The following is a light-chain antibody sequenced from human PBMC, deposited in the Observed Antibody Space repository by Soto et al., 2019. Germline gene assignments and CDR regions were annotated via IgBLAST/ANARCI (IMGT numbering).Light chain of an antibody. CDR3: QQYATWPPT. J-gene: IGKJ2*01. CDR2: GVS. Sequence: ETMMTQSPATLSVSPGETATLSCRSSQNVHINLAWYQQRPGQAPTLLIYGVSARAPGVPARFSGAGSGTEFTLTIRSLQSADFAVYYCQQYATWPPTFGQGTK. CDR1: QNVHIN. V-gene: IGKV3-15*01.